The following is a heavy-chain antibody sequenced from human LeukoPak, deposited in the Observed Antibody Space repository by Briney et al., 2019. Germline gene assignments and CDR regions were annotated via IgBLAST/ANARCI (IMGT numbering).Heavy chain of an antibody. J-gene: IGHJ5*02. CDR2: IGYTGTDT. CDR1: GFTFSSFG. Sequence: GGSLRLSCAASGFTFSSFGMHWVRQAPGEGLEWVAYIGYTGTDTYYADSVKGRFTISRDNSKNTVHLQVNSLRAADTALYSCARDLTERKYYIAHWGQGTLVTVSS. D-gene: IGHD2/OR15-2a*01. CDR3: ARDLTERKYYIAH. V-gene: IGHV3-30*02.